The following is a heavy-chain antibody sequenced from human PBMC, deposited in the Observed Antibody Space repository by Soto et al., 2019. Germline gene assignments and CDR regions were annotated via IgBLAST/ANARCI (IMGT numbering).Heavy chain of an antibody. V-gene: IGHV4-34*10. CDR2: INQSGST. CDR3: ARYPLYYYDSSGRVASPIFDP. J-gene: IGHJ5*02. Sequence: SETLSLTCAVSGGSFSGYSWTWIRQPPGKGLEWIGEINQSGSTTYNPSLNSRVTISRDASKNQFYLTLSSVTAADTAVYYCARYPLYYYDSSGRVASPIFDPWGQGTLVTV. CDR1: GGSFSGYS. D-gene: IGHD3-22*01.